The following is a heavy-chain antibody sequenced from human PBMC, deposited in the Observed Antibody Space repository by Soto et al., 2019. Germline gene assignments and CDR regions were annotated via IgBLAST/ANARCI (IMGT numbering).Heavy chain of an antibody. CDR2: IIPIFGTA. CDR3: ATARMTTVTTAYGMDV. CDR1: GGTFSSYA. Sequence: VASVKVSCKASGGTFSSYAISWVRQAPGQGLEWMGGIIPIFGTANYAQQFQGRVTITAVESTRTAYMELSSLRSEDPAGYYCATARMTTVTTAYGMDVWGQGTTVTVSS. J-gene: IGHJ6*02. D-gene: IGHD4-17*01. V-gene: IGHV1-69*13.